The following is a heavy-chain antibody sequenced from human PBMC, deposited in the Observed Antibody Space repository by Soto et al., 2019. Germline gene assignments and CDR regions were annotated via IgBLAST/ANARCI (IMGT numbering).Heavy chain of an antibody. CDR2: ISGSGDTK. Sequence: GGSLRLSCASSGFTFSSCSMNWVRQAPGKGLEWVSFISGSGDTKYYADSVKGRFTVSRDNSKNTVYLQMNSLRVEDTAVYFCAKGMYNYDSSGYRLFDYWGQGTRVTVSS. V-gene: IGHV3-23*01. CDR3: AKGMYNYDSSGYRLFDY. J-gene: IGHJ4*02. CDR1: GFTFSSCS. D-gene: IGHD3-22*01.